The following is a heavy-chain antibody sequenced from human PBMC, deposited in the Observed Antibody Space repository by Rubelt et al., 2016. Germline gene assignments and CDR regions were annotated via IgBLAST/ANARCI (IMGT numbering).Heavy chain of an antibody. Sequence: EVQLVESGGGLVQPGGSLRLSCAASGFTFSSYEMNWVRQAPGKGLEWVSYISSSGSTIVYADSVKGRFTISRDNAKYSLYLQMNSLRAEDTAVYYCARVLYDFWSGYSRNFDYWGQGTLVTVSS. CDR2: ISSSGSTI. J-gene: IGHJ4*02. CDR1: GFTFSSYE. D-gene: IGHD3-3*01. CDR3: ARVLYDFWSGYSRNFDY. V-gene: IGHV3-48*03.